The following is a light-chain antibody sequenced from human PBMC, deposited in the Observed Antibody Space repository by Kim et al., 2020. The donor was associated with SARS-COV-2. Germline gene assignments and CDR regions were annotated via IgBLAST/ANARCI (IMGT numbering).Light chain of an antibody. V-gene: IGKV1-17*03. J-gene: IGKJ1*01. CDR3: LQHKSYPRT. CDR2: AAS. CDR1: QGISNY. Sequence: IQMPQSPSAMSASGGDRDTITCRASQGISNYLAWFQQKPGKVPKRLIYAASSLQSGVPSSFSGSGSGTEFTLTISCLQPEDFASYYCLQHKSYPRTFGQGTKVEIK.